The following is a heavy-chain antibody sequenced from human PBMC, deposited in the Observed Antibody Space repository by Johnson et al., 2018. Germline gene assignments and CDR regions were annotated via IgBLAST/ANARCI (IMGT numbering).Heavy chain of an antibody. D-gene: IGHD3/OR15-3a*01. Sequence: VQLVETGGGLIQPGGSLRLSCAASVFTVSSNYMSWVRQAPGEGLEWVSVIYSSGSTYYADSVKGRLTISRDNSKNTLYLQMNSLRAEDTAVYYWARGRSWTTSGYAMDVWGQGTTVTVSS. CDR2: IYSSGST. J-gene: IGHJ6*02. V-gene: IGHV3-53*02. CDR3: ARGRSWTTSGYAMDV. CDR1: VFTVSSNY.